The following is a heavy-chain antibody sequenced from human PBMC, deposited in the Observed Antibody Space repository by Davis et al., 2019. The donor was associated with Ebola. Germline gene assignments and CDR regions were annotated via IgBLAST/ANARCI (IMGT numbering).Heavy chain of an antibody. CDR1: GRTFSSYG. CDR3: ARDRYSDGSGYFFEQSH. J-gene: IGHJ4*02. D-gene: IGHD3-22*01. V-gene: IGHV1-69*13. Sequence: SSVKVSCKASGRTFSSYGISWVRQAPGQGLDWMGGIIPVFGIPKYAQKFQGRVTITADESTSTAYMELSSLRSEDTAVYYCARDRYSDGSGYFFEQSHWGQGTLVTVSS. CDR2: IIPVFGIP.